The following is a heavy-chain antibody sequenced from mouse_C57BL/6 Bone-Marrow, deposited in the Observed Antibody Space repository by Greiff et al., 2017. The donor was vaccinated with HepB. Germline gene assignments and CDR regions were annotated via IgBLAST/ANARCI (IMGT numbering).Heavy chain of an antibody. V-gene: IGHV1-59*01. D-gene: IGHD1-1*01. CDR1: GYTFTSYW. J-gene: IGHJ2*01. Sequence: QVQLQQPGAELVRPGTSVKLSCKASGYTFTSYWMHWVKQRPGQGLEWIGVIDPSDSYTNYNQKFKGKATLTVDTSSSTAYMQLSSLTSEDSAVYYCARRGLYYYGRDYFDYWGQGTTLTVSS. CDR2: IDPSDSYT. CDR3: ARRGLYYYGRDYFDY.